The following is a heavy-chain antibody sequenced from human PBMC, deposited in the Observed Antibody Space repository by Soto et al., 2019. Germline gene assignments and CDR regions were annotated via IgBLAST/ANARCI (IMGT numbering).Heavy chain of an antibody. CDR2: IHPSGDT. J-gene: IGHJ1*01. CDR1: GYKFTTYF. V-gene: IGHV1-46*01. Sequence: QVQLVQSGAELKNPGASVKVACKASGYKFTTYFIHCVRQAPGQVLEWMGMIHPSGDTGYAQKFRGRVTMTIDTSTTTAYMELRNLTSEDTAVYFSVRGYCTTSPCSGDFQFWGQGTLVTVSS. CDR3: VRGYCTTSPCSGDFQF. D-gene: IGHD2-15*01.